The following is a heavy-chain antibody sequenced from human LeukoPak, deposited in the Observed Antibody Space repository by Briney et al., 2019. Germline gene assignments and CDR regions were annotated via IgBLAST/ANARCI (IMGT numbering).Heavy chain of an antibody. CDR3: ARGARWLWFNDY. V-gene: IGHV4-34*01. Sequence: SETLSLTCAVYGRSCSGYYWSWIRQPPGKGLEWIGEINHSGSTNYNPSLKSRVTISVDTSKNQFSLKLSSVTAADTAVYYCARGARWLWFNDYWGQGTLVTVSS. D-gene: IGHD3-10*01. J-gene: IGHJ4*02. CDR1: GRSCSGYY. CDR2: INHSGST.